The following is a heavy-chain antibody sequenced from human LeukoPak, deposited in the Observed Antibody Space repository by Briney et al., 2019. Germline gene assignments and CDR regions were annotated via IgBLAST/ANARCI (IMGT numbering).Heavy chain of an antibody. V-gene: IGHV3-21*01. D-gene: IGHD3-10*01. Sequence: PGGSLRLSCAASGFTFSSYWMHWVRQAPGKGLEWVSSISSSSSYIYYADSVKGRFTISRDNAKNSLYLQMNSLRAEDTAVYYCARDITWFGGKTSGWFDPWGQGTLVTVSS. CDR3: ARDITWFGGKTSGWFDP. CDR1: GFTFSSYW. CDR2: ISSSSSYI. J-gene: IGHJ5*02.